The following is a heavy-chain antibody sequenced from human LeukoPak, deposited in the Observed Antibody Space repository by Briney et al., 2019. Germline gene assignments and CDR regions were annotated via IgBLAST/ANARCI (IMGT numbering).Heavy chain of an antibody. V-gene: IGHV3-7*01. CDR1: GFTFSSYW. CDR3: ARDIDIVVVPAAIWTFDY. D-gene: IGHD2-2*02. CDR2: IKQDGSEK. Sequence: GGSLRLSCAASGFTFSSYWMSWVRQAPGKGLEWVANIKQDGSEKYYVDSVKGRFTISRDNAKNSLYLQMNSLRAEDTAVYYCARDIDIVVVPAAIWTFDYWGQGTLVTVSS. J-gene: IGHJ4*02.